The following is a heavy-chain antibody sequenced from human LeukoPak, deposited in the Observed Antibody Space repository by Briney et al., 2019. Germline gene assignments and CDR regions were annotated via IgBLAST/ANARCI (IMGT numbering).Heavy chain of an antibody. CDR1: GFTFSSYG. J-gene: IGHJ4*02. CDR2: IWNDGSNK. Sequence: GESLRLSCAASGFTFSSYGMHWVRQAPGKGLEWVAVIWNDGSNKYYADSVKGRFTISRDNSKNTLYLQMNSLRAEDTAVYSCARASGPFDYWGQGTLVAVSS. D-gene: IGHD3-10*01. V-gene: IGHV3-33*08. CDR3: ARASGPFDY.